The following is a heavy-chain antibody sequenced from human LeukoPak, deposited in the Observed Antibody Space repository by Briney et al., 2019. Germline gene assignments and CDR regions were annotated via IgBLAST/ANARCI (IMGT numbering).Heavy chain of an antibody. Sequence: GGSLRLSCAASGFAFNTYAMTWVRQAPEKGLQRVSTISTSGRATYYADSVEGRFTISRDNSKNTLYLQMNSLRADDTAVYYCAKARGSSVYEPFDYWGQGTQVTVSP. D-gene: IGHD5/OR15-5a*01. CDR2: ISTSGRAT. V-gene: IGHV3-23*01. CDR3: AKARGSSVYEPFDY. CDR1: GFAFNTYA. J-gene: IGHJ4*02.